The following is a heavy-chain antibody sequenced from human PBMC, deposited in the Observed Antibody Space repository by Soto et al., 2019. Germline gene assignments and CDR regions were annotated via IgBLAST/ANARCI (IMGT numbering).Heavy chain of an antibody. J-gene: IGHJ4*02. CDR1: GFTFSSYW. CDR2: IDSDGNST. V-gene: IGHV3-74*03. CDR3: VRDDVGVGIDY. Sequence: GGSLRLSCAASGFTFSSYWMYWVRQVPGKGLVWVSHIDSDGNSTTYADSVKGRFTISRDNAKNTVYLQMNSLRAEDTAVYYCVRDDVGVGIDYWGLGTLVTVS. D-gene: IGHD1-26*01.